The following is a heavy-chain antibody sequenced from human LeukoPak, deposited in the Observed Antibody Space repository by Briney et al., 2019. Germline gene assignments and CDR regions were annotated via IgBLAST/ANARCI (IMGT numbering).Heavy chain of an antibody. J-gene: IGHJ4*02. D-gene: IGHD3-9*01. CDR2: MNPNSGNT. V-gene: IGHV1-8*01. CDR1: GYTFTSYD. CDR3: ARGAYYYDILTGYYY. Sequence: ASVKVSCNASGYTFTSYDINWVRQATGQGLEWMGWMNPNSGNTGYAQKFQGRVTMTRNTPISTAYMELSSLRSEDTAVYYCARGAYYYDILTGYYYWGQGTLVTVSS.